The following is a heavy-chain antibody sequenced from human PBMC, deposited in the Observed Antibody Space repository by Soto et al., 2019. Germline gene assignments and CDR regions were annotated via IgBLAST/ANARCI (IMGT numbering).Heavy chain of an antibody. D-gene: IGHD6-13*01. CDR2: MNPNSGNT. J-gene: IGHJ5*02. CDR3: ARQGSSWYFLDNIWFDP. V-gene: IGHV1-8*01. Sequence: ASVKVSCKASGYTFTSYDINWVRQATGQGLEWMGWMNPNSGNTGYAQKFQGRVTMTRNTSISTAYMELSSLRSEDTAVYYCARQGSSWYFLDNIWFDPWGQGTLVTVSS. CDR1: GYTFTSYD.